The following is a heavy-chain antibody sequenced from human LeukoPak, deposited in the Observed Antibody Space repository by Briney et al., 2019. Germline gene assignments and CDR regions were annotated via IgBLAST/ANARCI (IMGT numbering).Heavy chain of an antibody. CDR1: GFTFSRYV. Sequence: GGSLRLSCVASGFTFSRYVMSWVRQAPGKGLEWVSGITDSGRRTYYADSVKGRFTISRDNSKNTLYLQMNSLRAEDTAVYYCARRPQGRNYYGMDVWGQGTTVTVSS. V-gene: IGHV3-23*01. J-gene: IGHJ6*02. CDR3: ARRPQGRNYYGMDV. CDR2: ITDSGRRT.